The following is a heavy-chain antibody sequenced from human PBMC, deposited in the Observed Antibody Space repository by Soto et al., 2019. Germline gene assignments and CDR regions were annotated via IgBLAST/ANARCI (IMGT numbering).Heavy chain of an antibody. V-gene: IGHV4-34*01. Sequence: QVQLQQWGAGLLKPSETLSLTCAVYGGSFAGYYWSWIRQPPGKGLEWLGEINHSGSTNYYPSLKSRVIISVDMSKTQFSLKLSSVTAADTAVYYCARVHDSSGHFDYWGQGSLVTVSS. CDR3: ARVHDSSGHFDY. D-gene: IGHD6-19*01. J-gene: IGHJ4*02. CDR2: INHSGST. CDR1: GGSFAGYY.